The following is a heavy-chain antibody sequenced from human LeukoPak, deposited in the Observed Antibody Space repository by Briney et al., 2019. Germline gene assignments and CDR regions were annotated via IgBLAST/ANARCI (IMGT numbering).Heavy chain of an antibody. Sequence: PSEALSLTCAVYGGSFSGYYWSWIRQPPGKGLEWIGEINHSGSTNYKPSVKSRVTISVDKSKNQFSLKLSSVTAADTAVYYCARRGPRRYYFDYWGQGTLVTVSS. J-gene: IGHJ4*02. V-gene: IGHV4-34*01. CDR3: ARRGPRRYYFDY. CDR1: GGSFSGYY. CDR2: INHSGST. D-gene: IGHD2-21*01.